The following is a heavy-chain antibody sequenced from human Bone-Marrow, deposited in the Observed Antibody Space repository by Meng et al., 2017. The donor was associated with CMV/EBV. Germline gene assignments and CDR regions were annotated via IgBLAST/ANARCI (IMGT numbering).Heavy chain of an antibody. V-gene: IGHV3-48*04. D-gene: IGHD3-16*01. Sequence: GESLKISCAASGFTFSSYWMSWVRQAPGKGLEWVSYISSSGSTIYYADSVKGRFTISRDNAKNSLYLQMNSLRAEDTAVYYCARDWARFDPWGQGTLVTVSS. CDR3: ARDWARFDP. CDR2: ISSSGSTI. J-gene: IGHJ5*02. CDR1: GFTFSSYW.